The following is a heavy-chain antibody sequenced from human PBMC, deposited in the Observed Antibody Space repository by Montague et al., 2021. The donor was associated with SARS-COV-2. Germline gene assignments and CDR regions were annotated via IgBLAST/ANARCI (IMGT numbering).Heavy chain of an antibody. D-gene: IGHD3-10*01. CDR3: ARPLNLYYYGSGSYGSWFDP. CDR2: IYYSGST. J-gene: IGHJ5*02. Sequence: SETLSLTCTVSGGSICSSSYYWGWIRQPPGKGLEWIGSIYYSGSTYYNPSLKSRVTISVDTSKNQFSLKLSSVTAADTAVYYCARPLNLYYYGSGSYGSWFDPWGQGTLVTVSS. CDR1: GGSICSSSYY. V-gene: IGHV4-39*01.